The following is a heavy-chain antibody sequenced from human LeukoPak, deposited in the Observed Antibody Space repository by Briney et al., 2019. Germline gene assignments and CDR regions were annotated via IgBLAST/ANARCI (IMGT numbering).Heavy chain of an antibody. Sequence: GGSLRLSCAASGFTFSSYSMNWVRQAPGKGLEWVANIKQDGSEKYYVDSVKGRFTISRDNAKNSLYLQMNSLRAEDTAVYYCARDPVMWRPVTTREVSYWFDPWGQGTLVTVSS. J-gene: IGHJ5*02. CDR3: ARDPVMWRPVTTREVSYWFDP. V-gene: IGHV3-7*01. CDR2: IKQDGSEK. CDR1: GFTFSSYS. D-gene: IGHD3-16*01.